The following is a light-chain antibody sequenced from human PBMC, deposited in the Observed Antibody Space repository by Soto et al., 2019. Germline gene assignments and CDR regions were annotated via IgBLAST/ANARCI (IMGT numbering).Light chain of an antibody. Sequence: EIVLTQSPGTLSLSPGERATLSCRASQSVSSSYLAWYQQKPGQAPRLLIYGPSSRATGSPDRFSGSGSGTDFTLTISRLEPEDLAVYYCQQYGSPAFGQGTKVEIK. J-gene: IGKJ1*01. V-gene: IGKV3-20*01. CDR2: GPS. CDR1: QSVSSSY. CDR3: QQYGSPA.